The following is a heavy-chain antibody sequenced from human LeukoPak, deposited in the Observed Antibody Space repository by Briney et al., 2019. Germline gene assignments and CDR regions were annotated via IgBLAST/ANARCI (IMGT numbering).Heavy chain of an antibody. V-gene: IGHV3-23*01. CDR1: GFTFSNYA. CDR2: INDSGGST. Sequence: GGSLRLSCAASGFTFSNYAMSWVRQAPGKGLEWVSAINDSGGSTYYADSVKGRFTISRDNSKNTLYLQMNSLRAEDTAVYYCAKDRRLAAFDYGGQGTLVTVSS. CDR3: AKDRRLAAFDY. D-gene: IGHD6-25*01. J-gene: IGHJ4*02.